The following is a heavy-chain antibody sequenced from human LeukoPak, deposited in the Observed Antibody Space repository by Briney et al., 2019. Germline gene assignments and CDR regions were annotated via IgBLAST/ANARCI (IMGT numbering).Heavy chain of an antibody. V-gene: IGHV4-38-2*01. Sequence: SETLSLTCAVSGYSINSGYYWGWIRQPPGKGLEWIGSIYHSGSTYYNPSLKSRVTISVDTSKNQFSLKLSSVNAADTAVYYCATLRGEGEIDYWGQGTLVTVSS. CDR1: GYSINSGYY. CDR3: ATLRGEGEIDY. CDR2: IYHSGST. D-gene: IGHD3-16*01. J-gene: IGHJ4*02.